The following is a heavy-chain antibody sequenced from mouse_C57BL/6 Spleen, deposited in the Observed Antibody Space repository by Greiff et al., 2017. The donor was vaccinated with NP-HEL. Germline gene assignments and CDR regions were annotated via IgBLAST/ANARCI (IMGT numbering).Heavy chain of an antibody. CDR1: GYTFTDYN. V-gene: IGHV1-18*01. CDR3: SRVPYGSSYEWYFDV. CDR2: INPNNGGT. J-gene: IGHJ1*03. Sequence: EVQLQQSGPELVKPGASVKIPCKASGYTFTDYNMDWVKQSHGKSLEWIGDINPNNGGTIYNQKFKGKATLTVDKSSSTSYMELRTLKSEDTAVYYLSRVPYGSSYEWYFDVWGTGTTFTVAS. D-gene: IGHD1-1*01.